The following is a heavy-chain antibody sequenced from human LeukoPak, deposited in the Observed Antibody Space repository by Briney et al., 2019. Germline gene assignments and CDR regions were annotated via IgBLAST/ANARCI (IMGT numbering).Heavy chain of an antibody. Sequence: SETLSLTCTVSGGSISSYYWSWIRQPPGKGLEWIGYIYYSGSTNYNPSLKSRVTISVDTSKSQFSLKLSSVTAADTAVYYCARHVSPSDWFDPWGQGTLVTVSS. CDR2: IYYSGST. D-gene: IGHD2/OR15-2a*01. CDR3: ARHVSPSDWFDP. V-gene: IGHV4-59*08. J-gene: IGHJ5*02. CDR1: GGSISSYY.